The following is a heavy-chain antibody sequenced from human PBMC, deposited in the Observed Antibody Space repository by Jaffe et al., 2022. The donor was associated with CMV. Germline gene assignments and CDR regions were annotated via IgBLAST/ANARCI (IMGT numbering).Heavy chain of an antibody. CDR2: IYYSGST. CDR3: ARLGEYSNSWYGIRAFDI. Sequence: QVQLQESGPGLVKSSETLSLTCTISGDSISSNYWSWIRQPPGKGLEWLGYIYYSGSTKYNPSLKSRVTISIDTSKNQFSLKLSSVTAADTAVYFCARLGEYSNSWYGIRAFDIWGQGTMVTVSS. CDR1: GDSISSNY. D-gene: IGHD6-13*01. V-gene: IGHV4-59*08. J-gene: IGHJ3*02.